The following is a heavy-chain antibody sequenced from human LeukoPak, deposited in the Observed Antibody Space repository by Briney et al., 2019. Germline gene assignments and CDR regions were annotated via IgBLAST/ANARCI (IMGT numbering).Heavy chain of an antibody. CDR2: IYYSGST. J-gene: IGHJ5*02. CDR3: ARVVAATPYWFDP. CDR1: GGSISSGGYS. Sequence: SETLSLTCTVSGGSISSGGYSWSWIRQPPGKGLEGIGYIYYSGSTYYNPSLKSRVTISVDTSKNQFSLKLSSVPAADTAVYYCARVVAATPYWFDPWGQGTLVTVSS. D-gene: IGHD2-15*01. V-gene: IGHV4-30-4*07.